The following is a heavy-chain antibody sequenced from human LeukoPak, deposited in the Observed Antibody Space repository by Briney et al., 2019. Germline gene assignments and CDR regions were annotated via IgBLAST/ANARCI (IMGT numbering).Heavy chain of an antibody. CDR1: GYTFTSYG. J-gene: IGHJ6*02. CDR2: ISAYDGNT. D-gene: IGHD3-3*01. CDR3: ARDPDYDFWSGYTIYYYYGMDV. V-gene: IGHV1-18*01. Sequence: ASVKVSCKASGYTFTSYGISWVRQAPGQGLEWMGWISAYDGNTNYAQKLQGRVTMTTDTSTSTAYMELRSLRSDDTAVYYCARDPDYDFWSGYTIYYYYGMDVWGQGTTVTVSS.